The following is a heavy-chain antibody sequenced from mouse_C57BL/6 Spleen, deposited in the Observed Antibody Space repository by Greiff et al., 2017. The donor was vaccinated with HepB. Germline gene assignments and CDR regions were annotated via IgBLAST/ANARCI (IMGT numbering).Heavy chain of an antibody. D-gene: IGHD2-5*01. V-gene: IGHV5-16*01. Sequence: EVKVEESEGGLVQPGSSMKLSCTASGFTFSDYYMAWVRQVPEKGLEWVANINYDGSSTYYLDSLKSRFIISRDNAKNILYLQMSSLKSEDTATYYCARDQSNYGYFDVWGTGTTVTVSS. J-gene: IGHJ1*03. CDR1: GFTFSDYY. CDR3: ARDQSNYGYFDV. CDR2: INYDGSST.